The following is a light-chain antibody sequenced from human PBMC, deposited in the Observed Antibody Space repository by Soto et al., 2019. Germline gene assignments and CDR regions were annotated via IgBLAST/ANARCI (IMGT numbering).Light chain of an antibody. CDR1: ISDVVAYNY. V-gene: IGLV2-11*01. Sequence: SALTPVRSVSGSPGQLFPTSRTGTISDVVAYNYVSWYQQHPGRAPTLMIYDVFKRPAGVPHRFSRSKSGNTASLTISPLPAEDEDEYYCCSYTGSDTLIYVCGTG. CDR2: DVF. CDR3: CSYTGSDTLIYV. J-gene: IGLJ1*01.